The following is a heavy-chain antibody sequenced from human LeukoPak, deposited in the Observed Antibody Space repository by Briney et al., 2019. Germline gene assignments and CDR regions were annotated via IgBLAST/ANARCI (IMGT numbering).Heavy chain of an antibody. CDR2: ISYDGSNK. Sequence: GGSLRLSCAASGFTFSSYGMHWVRQAPGKGLEWVAVISYDGSNKYDVDSVKGRFTISRDNSKNTLYLQMNSLRAEDTAVYYCARRAGAYSHPYDYWGQGTLVTVSS. CDR1: GFTFSSYG. J-gene: IGHJ4*02. D-gene: IGHD4/OR15-4a*01. V-gene: IGHV3-30*03. CDR3: ARRAGAYSHPYDY.